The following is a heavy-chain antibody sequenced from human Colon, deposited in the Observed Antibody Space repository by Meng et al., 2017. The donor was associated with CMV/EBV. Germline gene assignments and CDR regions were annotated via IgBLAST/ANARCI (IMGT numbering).Heavy chain of an antibody. CDR3: TRESIGASSAASYY. CDR2: ISSSGDTV. V-gene: IGHV3-11*01. J-gene: IGHJ4*02. Sequence: ASGFTFSDYYMSWIRQAPGKGLVWLSYISSSGDTVYYADSVRGRFTISRDSAKNSLYLQMNSLRAEDTAIYYCTRESIGASSAASYYWGQGTLVTVSS. CDR1: GFTFSDYY. D-gene: IGHD4/OR15-4a*01.